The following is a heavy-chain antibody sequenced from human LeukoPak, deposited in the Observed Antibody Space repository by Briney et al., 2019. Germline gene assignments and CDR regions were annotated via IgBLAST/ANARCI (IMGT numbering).Heavy chain of an antibody. CDR1: GFTFSSYG. D-gene: IGHD4-17*01. J-gene: IGHJ3*02. CDR3: AKGLYGDYELDAFDI. V-gene: IGHV3-30*18. CDR2: ISYDGSNK. Sequence: PGGSLRLSCAASGFTFSSYGMHWVRQAPGKGLEWVAVISYDGSNKYYADSVKGRFTISRDNSKNTLYLQMNSLRAEDTAVCYCAKGLYGDYELDAFDIWGQGTMVTVSS.